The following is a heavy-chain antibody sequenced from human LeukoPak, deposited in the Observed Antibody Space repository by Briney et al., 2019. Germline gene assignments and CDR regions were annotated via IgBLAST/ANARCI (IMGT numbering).Heavy chain of an antibody. J-gene: IGHJ3*02. V-gene: IGHV4-59*01. Sequence: PSETLSLTCTVSGGSISSYYWSWIRQPPGKGLEWIGYIYYSGSTNYNPSLKSRVTISVDTSKNQLSLKLSSVTAADTAVYYCAREGYSYGLTAFDIWGQGTMVTVSS. CDR2: IYYSGST. D-gene: IGHD5-18*01. CDR1: GGSISSYY. CDR3: AREGYSYGLTAFDI.